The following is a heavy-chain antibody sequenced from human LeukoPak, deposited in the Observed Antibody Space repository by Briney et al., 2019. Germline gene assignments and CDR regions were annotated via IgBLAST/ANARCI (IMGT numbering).Heavy chain of an antibody. CDR3: AREGGTTVVTRNYYYYYYMDV. V-gene: IGHV4-4*02. J-gene: IGHJ6*03. CDR2: INHSGST. CDR1: GGSISSSNW. D-gene: IGHD4-23*01. Sequence: KPSETLSLTCAVSGGSISSSNWWSWVRQPPGKGLEWIGEINHSGSTNYNPSLKSRVTISVDTSKNQFSLKLSSVTAADTAVYYCAREGGTTVVTRNYYYYYYMDVWGKGTTVTVSS.